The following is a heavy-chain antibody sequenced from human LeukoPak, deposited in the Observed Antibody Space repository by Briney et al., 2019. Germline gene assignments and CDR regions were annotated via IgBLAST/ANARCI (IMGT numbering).Heavy chain of an antibody. V-gene: IGHV3-66*01. CDR3: ARDQYSYAHAAH. J-gene: IGHJ4*02. Sequence: EGSLRLSCAASGFTGSSNYMSWVRQAPRKGLEWVSVIYSGGTTYYADSVKGRFTISRDNSKNTLHLQMNSLRAEDTAVYYCARDQYSYAHAAHWGQGTLVTVSS. CDR1: GFTGSSNY. D-gene: IGHD5-18*01. CDR2: IYSGGTT.